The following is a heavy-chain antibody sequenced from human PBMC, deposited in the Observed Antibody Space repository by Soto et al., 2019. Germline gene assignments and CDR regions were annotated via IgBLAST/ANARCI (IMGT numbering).Heavy chain of an antibody. J-gene: IGHJ1*01. CDR1: GFSLSTSGVG. CDR3: ANPVGGGNSAYVQS. CDR2: TYWNDDK. V-gene: IGHV2-5*01. Sequence: QITLKESGPTLVKPTQTLTLTCTFSGFSLSTSGVGVGWIRQPPGKALEWLAVTYWNDDKRYSPSLESTITITEDTSKNQVVLTMTKMDPMDTATYACANPVGGGNSAYVQSWGQGTLVTVSS. D-gene: IGHD3-16*01.